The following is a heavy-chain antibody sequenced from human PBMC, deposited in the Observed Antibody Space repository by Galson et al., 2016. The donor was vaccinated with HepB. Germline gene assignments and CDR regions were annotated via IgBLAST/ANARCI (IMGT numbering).Heavy chain of an antibody. D-gene: IGHD3-10*01. CDR1: GYTFTNYA. Sequence: SVKVSCKASGYTFTNYAMHWVRQAPGQRLECMGWIHGVNGDTKYSQNFHGRVTITRDTSASTAYMELSSLRSEDTAVYYCAGGSYGSSVTNFDYWGQGTLVTVSS. CDR3: AGGSYGSSVTNFDY. J-gene: IGHJ4*02. CDR2: IHGVNGDT. V-gene: IGHV1-3*01.